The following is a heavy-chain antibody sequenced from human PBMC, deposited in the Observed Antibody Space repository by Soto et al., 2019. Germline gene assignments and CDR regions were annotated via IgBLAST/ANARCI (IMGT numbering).Heavy chain of an antibody. V-gene: IGHV4-61*01. Sequence: PLEAVSLTCTVPGGSVSSCSYYWSWIRQPPGKGLEWIGYIYYSGSTNYNPSLKSRVTISVDTSKNQFSLKLSSVTAADTAVYYCAREVHDTYYYGMDVWGQGTTVTVSS. J-gene: IGHJ6*02. CDR1: GGSVSSCSYY. CDR3: AREVHDTYYYGMDV. D-gene: IGHD3-9*01. CDR2: IYYSGST.